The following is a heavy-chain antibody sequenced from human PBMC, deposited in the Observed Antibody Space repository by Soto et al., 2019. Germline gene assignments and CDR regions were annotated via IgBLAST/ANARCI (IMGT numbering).Heavy chain of an antibody. CDR2: IYYSGST. V-gene: IGHV4-31*03. CDR3: ASLSTPRSSGPGSYYYYGMDV. D-gene: IGHD1-26*01. CDR1: GGSISSGGYY. Sequence: QVQLQESGPGLVKPSQTLSLTCTVSGGSISSGGYYWSWIRQHPGKGLEWIGYIYYSGSTYYNPSLKRRVTITVDTSKNQFSLKLSSVTAADTAVYYCASLSTPRSSGPGSYYYYGMDVWGQGTTVTVSS. J-gene: IGHJ6*02.